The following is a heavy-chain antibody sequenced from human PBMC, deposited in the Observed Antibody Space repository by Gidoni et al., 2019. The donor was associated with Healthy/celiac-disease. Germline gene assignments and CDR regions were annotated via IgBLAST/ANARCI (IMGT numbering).Heavy chain of an antibody. J-gene: IGHJ4*02. V-gene: IGHV1-46*01. CDR2: INPSGGST. D-gene: IGHD3-3*01. Sequence: QVQLVQSGAEVKKPGASVKVSCKACGYTFTSYYMHWVRQAPGQGLEWMGIINPSGGSTSYAQKFQGRVTMTRDTSTSTVYMELSSLRSEDTAVYYCARGSGRITIFGVVHKGGFDYWGQGTLVTVSS. CDR1: GYTFTSYY. CDR3: ARGSGRITIFGVVHKGGFDY.